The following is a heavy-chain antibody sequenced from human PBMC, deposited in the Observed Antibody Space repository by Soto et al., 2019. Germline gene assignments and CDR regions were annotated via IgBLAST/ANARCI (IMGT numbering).Heavy chain of an antibody. Sequence: PGGSLRLSCAASGFAVSSNYMSWLRQAPGKGLEWVSVIYSGGSTYYADSVKGRFTLSRDNSKNTLYLQMNSLRAEDTAVYYCARDRCSSTNCYYYYWGQGILVTVSS. V-gene: IGHV3-53*01. CDR3: ARDRCSSTNCYYYY. D-gene: IGHD2-2*01. CDR2: IYSGGST. J-gene: IGHJ4*02. CDR1: GFAVSSNY.